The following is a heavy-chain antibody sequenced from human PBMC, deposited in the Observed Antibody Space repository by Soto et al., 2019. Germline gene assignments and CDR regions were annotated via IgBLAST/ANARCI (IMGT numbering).Heavy chain of an antibody. J-gene: IGHJ6*03. CDR3: ARVGVNDFWSGYYYPPPDTYYYYMDV. Sequence: ASVKVSCKASGYTFTSYGISWVRQAPGQGLEWMGWISAYNGNTNYAQKLQGRVTMTTDTSTSTAYMELRSLRSDDTAVYYCARVGVNDFWSGYYYPPPDTYYYYMDVWGKGTTVTVSS. V-gene: IGHV1-18*01. D-gene: IGHD3-3*01. CDR2: ISAYNGNT. CDR1: GYTFTSYG.